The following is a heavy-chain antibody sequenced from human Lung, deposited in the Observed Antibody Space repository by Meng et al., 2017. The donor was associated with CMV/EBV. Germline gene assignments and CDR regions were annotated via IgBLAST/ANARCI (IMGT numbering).Heavy chain of an antibody. CDR3: ARASARVAAAGRRDLRY. CDR2: INHSGST. J-gene: IGHJ4*02. V-gene: IGHV4-34*01. D-gene: IGHD6-13*01. Sequence: QVQLQQWGAGLLKPSXXLSLTXAVYGGSFSGYYWSWIRQPPGKGLEWIGEINHSGSTNYNPSLKSRVTISVDTSKNQFSLKLSSVTAADTAVYYCARASARVAAAGRRDLRYWGPGTMVTVSS. CDR1: GGSFSGYY.